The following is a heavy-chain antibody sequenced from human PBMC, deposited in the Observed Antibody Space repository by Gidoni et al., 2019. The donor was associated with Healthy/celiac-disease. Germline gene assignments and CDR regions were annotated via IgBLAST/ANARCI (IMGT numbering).Heavy chain of an antibody. J-gene: IGHJ4*02. CDR3: ASLRIAAAGTLVYFDY. CDR1: GGSISSYY. CDR2: IYYSGST. V-gene: IGHV4-59*01. Sequence: QVQLQESGPGLVKPSETLSLTCPVSGGSISSYYWSWIRQPPGKGLEWIGYIYYSGSTNYNPSLKSRVTISVDTSKNQFSLKLSSVTAADTAVYYCASLRIAAAGTLVYFDYWGQGTLVTVSS. D-gene: IGHD6-13*01.